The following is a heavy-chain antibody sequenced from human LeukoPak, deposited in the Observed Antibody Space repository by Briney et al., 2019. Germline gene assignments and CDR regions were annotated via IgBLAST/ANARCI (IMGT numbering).Heavy chain of an antibody. CDR3: AKALGSYDNY. Sequence: GGSLRLSCAASGFTFSSYSMNWVRQAPGKGLEWVSSISSSSSYIYYADSVKGRFTISRDNAKNSLYLQMNSLRAEDTAVYYCAKALGSYDNYWGQGTLVTVSS. D-gene: IGHD1-26*01. J-gene: IGHJ4*02. CDR1: GFTFSSYS. V-gene: IGHV3-21*01. CDR2: ISSSSSYI.